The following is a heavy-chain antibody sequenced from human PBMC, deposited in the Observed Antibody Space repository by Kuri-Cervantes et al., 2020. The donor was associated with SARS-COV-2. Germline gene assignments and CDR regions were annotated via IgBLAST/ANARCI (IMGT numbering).Heavy chain of an antibody. Sequence: GGSLRLSCAASGFAFSNFTLNWVRQAPGKGLEWVAVIWYGGSNKYYADSVKGRFTISRDNSKNTLYLQMNSLRAEDTAVYYCAKDLSGSFAFDYWGQGTLVTVSS. D-gene: IGHD1-26*01. CDR3: AKDLSGSFAFDY. J-gene: IGHJ4*02. V-gene: IGHV3-30*02. CDR1: GFAFSNFT. CDR2: IWYGGSNK.